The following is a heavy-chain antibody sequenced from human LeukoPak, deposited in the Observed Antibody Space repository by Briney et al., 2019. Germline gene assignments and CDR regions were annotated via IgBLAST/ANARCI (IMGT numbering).Heavy chain of an antibody. CDR1: GFTFSSYG. CDR2: ISYDGSDK. V-gene: IGHV3-30*03. Sequence: PGGSLRLSCAASGFTFSSYGMHWVRQAPGQGLEWVALISYDGSDKYYTDSVTGRFTISRDNSKNTLFLQMNSLRAEDTAVYYCAGVWGPSSAWPWAFEYWGQGTLVTVSS. J-gene: IGHJ4*02. D-gene: IGHD6-13*01. CDR3: AGVWGPSSAWPWAFEY.